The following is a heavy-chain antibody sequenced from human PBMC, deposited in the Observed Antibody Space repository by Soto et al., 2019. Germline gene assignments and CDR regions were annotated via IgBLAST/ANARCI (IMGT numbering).Heavy chain of an antibody. J-gene: IGHJ4*02. CDR2: IKQDGSEK. V-gene: IGHV3-7*04. D-gene: IGHD3-16*02. Sequence: PGGSLRLSCAASGFTFSSYWMSWVRQAPGKGLEWVANIKQDGSEKYYVDSVKGRFTISRDNAKNSLYLQMNSLRAEDTAVYYCARAIMITFGGVIAQYYFDYWGQGTLVTVSS. CDR3: ARAIMITFGGVIAQYYFDY. CDR1: GFTFSSYW.